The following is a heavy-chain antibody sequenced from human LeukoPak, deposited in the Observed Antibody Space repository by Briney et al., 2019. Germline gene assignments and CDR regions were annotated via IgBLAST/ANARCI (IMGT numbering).Heavy chain of an antibody. D-gene: IGHD2-2*01. Sequence: SETLSLTCTVFGGSISSYYWSWIRQPPGKGLEWIVYIYYSGSTYYNPSLRSRVTISVDMSKNQLSLKLSSVAAADTAVYYCARGHCSSASCYWENWGQGTLVTVSS. CDR3: ARGHCSSASCYWEN. J-gene: IGHJ4*02. CDR1: GGSISSYY. CDR2: IYYSGST. V-gene: IGHV4-59*01.